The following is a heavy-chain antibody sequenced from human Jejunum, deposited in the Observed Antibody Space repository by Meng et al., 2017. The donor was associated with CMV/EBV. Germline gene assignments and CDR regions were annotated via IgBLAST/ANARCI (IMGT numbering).Heavy chain of an antibody. CDR2: TYYRSKYYN. D-gene: IGHD3-10*02. CDR3: ARDWGDVRGGFDF. V-gene: IGHV6-1*01. Sequence: QGRLRQRGPGRVKPSPSLSLPWAISGARVTSNSAAWNWIRQSPSRGLEWLGRTYYRSKYYNDYALSVKSRITINPDTSKNQFSLQLNSVTPEDTAIYYCARDWGDVRGGFDFWGQGTLVTVSS. CDR1: GARVTSNSAA. J-gene: IGHJ4*02.